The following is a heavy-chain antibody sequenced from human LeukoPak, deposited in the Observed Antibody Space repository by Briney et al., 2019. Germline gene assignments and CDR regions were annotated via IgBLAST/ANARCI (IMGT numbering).Heavy chain of an antibody. Sequence: ASVKVSCKASGHTFTSYGISWVRQAPGQGLEWMGWISAYNGNTNYAQKLQGRVTTTTDTSTSTAYMELRSLRSDDTAVYYCARDQRAYYYDSSGYPFDYWGQGTLVTVSS. CDR2: ISAYNGNT. CDR1: GHTFTSYG. CDR3: ARDQRAYYYDSSGYPFDY. V-gene: IGHV1-18*01. J-gene: IGHJ4*02. D-gene: IGHD3-22*01.